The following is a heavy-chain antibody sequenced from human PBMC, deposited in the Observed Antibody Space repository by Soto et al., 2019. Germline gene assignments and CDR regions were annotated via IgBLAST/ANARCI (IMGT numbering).Heavy chain of an antibody. Sequence: SGPTLVTPTQTLTLTCTFSGFSLSTSGVGVGWIRQPPGKALEWLALIYWDDDKRYSPSLKSRLTITKDTSKNQVVLTMTNMDPVDTATYYCAHNRGTDFWSGYYGYYFDYWGQGTLVTVSS. V-gene: IGHV2-5*02. CDR3: AHNRGTDFWSGYYGYYFDY. CDR2: IYWDDDK. CDR1: GFSLSTSGVG. D-gene: IGHD3-3*01. J-gene: IGHJ4*02.